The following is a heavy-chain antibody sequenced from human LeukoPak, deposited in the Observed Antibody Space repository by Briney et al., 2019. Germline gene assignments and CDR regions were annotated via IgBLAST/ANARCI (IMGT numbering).Heavy chain of an antibody. Sequence: SETLSLTCAVYGGSFSGYYWSWIRQPPGKGLEWIGEINHSGSTNYNPSLKSRVTISVDTSKNQFSLKLSSVTAADTAVYYCARRPISMVRGVMWYFDYWGQGTLVTVSS. CDR1: GGSFSGYY. CDR3: ARRPISMVRGVMWYFDY. V-gene: IGHV4-34*01. D-gene: IGHD3-10*01. J-gene: IGHJ4*02. CDR2: INHSGST.